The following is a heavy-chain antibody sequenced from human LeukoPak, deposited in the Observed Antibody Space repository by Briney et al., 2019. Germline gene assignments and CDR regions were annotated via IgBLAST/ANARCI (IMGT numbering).Heavy chain of an antibody. V-gene: IGHV1-18*01. CDR2: ISAYNGNT. Sequence: ASVKVSCKASGYTFTSYGTSWVRQAPGQGLEWMGWISAYNGNTNYAQKFQGRVTITADESTSTAYMELSSLRSEDTAVYYCASGRSGYFDYWGQGTLVTVSS. CDR3: ASGRSGYFDY. D-gene: IGHD2-15*01. J-gene: IGHJ4*02. CDR1: GYTFTSYG.